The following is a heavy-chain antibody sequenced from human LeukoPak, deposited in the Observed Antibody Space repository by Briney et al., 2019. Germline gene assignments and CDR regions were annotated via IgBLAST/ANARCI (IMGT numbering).Heavy chain of an antibody. D-gene: IGHD2-21*02. CDR3: AKAKNVVTAMSDAFDI. Sequence: GGSLRLSCAASGFTFSSYGTHWVRQAPGKGLEWVAVISYDGSNKYYADSVKGRFTISRDNSKNTLYLQMNSLRAEDTAVYYCAKAKNVVTAMSDAFDIWGQGTMVTVSS. V-gene: IGHV3-30*18. J-gene: IGHJ3*02. CDR2: ISYDGSNK. CDR1: GFTFSSYG.